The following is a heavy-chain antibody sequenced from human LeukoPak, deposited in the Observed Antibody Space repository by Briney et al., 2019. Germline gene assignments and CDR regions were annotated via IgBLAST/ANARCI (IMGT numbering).Heavy chain of an antibody. CDR3: ARDYGSGLDY. D-gene: IGHD3-3*01. J-gene: IGHJ4*02. V-gene: IGHV3-74*01. Sequence: GGSLRLSCAASGFTFSSYWMHWVRQAPGKGLVWDSRINSDGSSTSYADSVKGRLTISRDNAKNTLYLQMNSLRAEDTAVYYCARDYGSGLDYWGQGTLVTVSS. CDR1: GFTFSSYW. CDR2: INSDGSST.